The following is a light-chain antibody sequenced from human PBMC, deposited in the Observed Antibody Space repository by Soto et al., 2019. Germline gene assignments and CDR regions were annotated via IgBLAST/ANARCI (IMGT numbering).Light chain of an antibody. CDR3: HHYNNWPPRNT. J-gene: IGKJ2*01. CDR2: DTS. V-gene: IGKV3-15*01. Sequence: EIVMTQSPATLSLSPGDRATLSCRASQSVSSNLVWYQQKPGQAPRLLIYDTSTRASDVPARFSGSGSETEFTLTISGLQSEDFGIHYCHHYNNWPPRNTFGQGTKVDIK. CDR1: QSVSSN.